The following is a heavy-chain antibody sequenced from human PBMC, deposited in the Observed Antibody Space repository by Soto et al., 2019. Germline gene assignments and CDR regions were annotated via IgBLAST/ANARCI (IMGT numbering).Heavy chain of an antibody. V-gene: IGHV4-31*03. J-gene: IGHJ4*02. CDR2: IHYSRST. D-gene: IGHD2-15*01. CDR3: ARVKCSGGSCYLFGY. Sequence: QVQLQESGPGLVKPSQTLSLTCTVSGGSITSGGYYWSWIRQHPGKGLEWIGYIHYSRSTYHTPSVQNRVTIAGDTSTSQFSLRLSCVTAGDTAVYYSARVKCSGGSCYLFGYWGQGTLVTVSS. CDR1: GGSITSGGYY.